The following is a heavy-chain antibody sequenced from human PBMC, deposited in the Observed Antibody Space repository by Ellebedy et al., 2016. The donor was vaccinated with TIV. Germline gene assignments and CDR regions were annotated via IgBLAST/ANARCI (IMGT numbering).Heavy chain of an antibody. CDR1: GFTFSSYA. J-gene: IGHJ3*02. V-gene: IGHV3-23*01. CDR2: ISGTGGDT. D-gene: IGHD3-22*01. Sequence: GESLKISCAASGFTFSSYAMSWVRQAPGKGLEWVSVISGTGGDTYYADSVKGRFTISRDNAKNTLYLQMHSLRAEDTAVSYCAKSHDSSGYHYVGAFDIWGQGTMVTASS. CDR3: AKSHDSSGYHYVGAFDI.